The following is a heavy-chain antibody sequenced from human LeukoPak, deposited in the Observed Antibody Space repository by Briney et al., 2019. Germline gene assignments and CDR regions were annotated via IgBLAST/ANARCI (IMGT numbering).Heavy chain of an antibody. V-gene: IGHV1-2*02. CDR3: ARGAASRRYCSSTSCYTPRC. CDR1: GYTFTGYY. CDR2: INPNSGGT. J-gene: IGHJ4*02. D-gene: IGHD2-2*02. Sequence: ASVKVSCKASGYTFTGYYMHWVRQAPGQGLEWMGWINPNSGGTNYAQKFQGRVTMTRDTSISTAYMELSRLRSDDTAVYYCARGAASRRYCSSTSCYTPRCWGQGTLVTVSS.